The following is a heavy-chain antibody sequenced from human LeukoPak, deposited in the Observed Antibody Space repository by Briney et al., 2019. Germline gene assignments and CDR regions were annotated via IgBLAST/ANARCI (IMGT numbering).Heavy chain of an antibody. CDR2: INHSGST. J-gene: IGHJ4*02. CDR3: AREGGKAAAVLYYFDY. Sequence: SETLSLTCAVYGGSFSGYYWSWIRQPPGKGLEWIGEINHSGSTNYNPSLKSRVTISVDTSKNQFSLKLSSVTAADTAVYYCAREGGKAAAVLYYFDYWGQGTLVTVSS. V-gene: IGHV4-34*01. CDR1: GGSFSGYY. D-gene: IGHD6-13*01.